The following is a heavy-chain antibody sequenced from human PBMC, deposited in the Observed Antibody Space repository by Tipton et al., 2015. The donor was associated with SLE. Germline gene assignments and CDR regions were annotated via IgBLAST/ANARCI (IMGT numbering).Heavy chain of an antibody. CDR2: IYYSGST. CDR1: GGSISSGGYY. CDR3: ARGVPSGYDLGYFYYGMDV. V-gene: IGHV4-31*03. J-gene: IGHJ6*02. Sequence: TLSLTCTVSGGSISSGGYYWSWIRQHPGKGLEWIGYIYYSGSTYYNPSLKSRVTISVDTSKNQFSLKLNSVTAADTAVYYCARGVPSGYDLGYFYYGMDVWGQGTTVTVSS. D-gene: IGHD5-12*01.